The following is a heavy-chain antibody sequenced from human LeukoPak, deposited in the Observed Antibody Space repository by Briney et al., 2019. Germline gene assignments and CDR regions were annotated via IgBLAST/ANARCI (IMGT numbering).Heavy chain of an antibody. J-gene: IGHJ4*02. Sequence: SETLSLTCAVYGGSFTTYYWSWIRQPPGKGLEWIGEINHNEFTNYNPSLKRRVTISGDTSKTQFSLRLSSVTAADTAVYYCARASYSYDINGWVPFDYWGQGTLVTVYS. CDR3: ARASYSYDINGWVPFDY. V-gene: IGHV4-34*01. CDR2: INHNEFT. CDR1: GGSFTTYY. D-gene: IGHD3-22*01.